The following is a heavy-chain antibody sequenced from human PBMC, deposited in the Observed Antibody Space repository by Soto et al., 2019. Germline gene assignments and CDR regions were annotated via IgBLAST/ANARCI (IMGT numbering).Heavy chain of an antibody. CDR3: ARGWGYFDSSGFPYLYAMDV. CDR2: TYYRSKWYN. V-gene: IGHV6-1*01. J-gene: IGHJ6*02. CDR1: GDSVSSNSAA. D-gene: IGHD3-22*01. Sequence: PSQTLSLTCAISGDSVSSNSAAWNWIRQSPSRGLEWLGRTYYRSKWYNDYAVSVKGRITINPDTSKNQFSLQLNSVTPEDTALYYCARGWGYFDSSGFPYLYAMDVWGQGTTVTVSS.